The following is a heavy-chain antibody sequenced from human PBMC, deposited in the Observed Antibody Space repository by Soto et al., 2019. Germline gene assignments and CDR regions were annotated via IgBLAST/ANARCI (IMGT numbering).Heavy chain of an antibody. D-gene: IGHD3-22*01. CDR3: AREYYYAPLDY. CDR2: ISYDGSNK. Sequence: PGGSLRLSCAASGFTFSSYAMHWVRQAPGKGLEWVAVISYDGSNKYYADSVKGRFTISRDNSKNTLYLQMNSLRAEDTAVYYCAREYYYAPLDYWGQGTLVTVSS. J-gene: IGHJ4*02. CDR1: GFTFSSYA. V-gene: IGHV3-30-3*01.